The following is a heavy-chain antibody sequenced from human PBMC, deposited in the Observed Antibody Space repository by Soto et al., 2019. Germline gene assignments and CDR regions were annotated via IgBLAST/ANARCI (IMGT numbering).Heavy chain of an antibody. CDR1: GFTFSSYA. D-gene: IGHD3-16*01. J-gene: IGHJ4*02. CDR2: ISYDGSNK. CDR3: ARVMTDPDY. V-gene: IGHV3-30-3*01. Sequence: QVQLVESGGGVVQPGRSLRLSCAASGFTFSSYAMHWVRQAPGKGLEWVAVISYDGSNKYYADSVKGRFTISRDNSKNTLYLQMNSLRADDTAVYYWARVMTDPDYWGQGTLVTVSS.